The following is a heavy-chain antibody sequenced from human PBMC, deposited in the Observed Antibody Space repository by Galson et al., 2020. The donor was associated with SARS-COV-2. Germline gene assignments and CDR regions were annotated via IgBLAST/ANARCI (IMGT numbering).Heavy chain of an antibody. CDR2: ISAGSTYI. Sequence: GGSLRLSCAASGFPFISYSLNWVRQAPGKGLEWVSSISAGSTYIYYADSVRGRFTISRDNDKNSLYLQMNSRGADDTAVYYWARVGDMATTPDHYYYYGLDVWGPGTTVTVSS. CDR3: ARVGDMATTPDHYYYYGLDV. V-gene: IGHV3-21*01. J-gene: IGHJ6*02. CDR1: GFPFISYS. D-gene: IGHD3-16*01.